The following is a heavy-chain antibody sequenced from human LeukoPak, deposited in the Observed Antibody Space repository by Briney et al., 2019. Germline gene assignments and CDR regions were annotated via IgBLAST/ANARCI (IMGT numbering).Heavy chain of an antibody. V-gene: IGHV3-66*01. CDR2: IYRGGGT. J-gene: IGHJ4*02. CDR3: ARDVIYASEIYSYGDC. CDR1: GFTFSSYG. Sequence: SGGSLRLSCAASGFTFSSYGMHWVRQAPGKGLEWVSVIYRGGGTAYADSVKDRFTISRDNSRNTVYLQMNSLRAEDTAVYYCARDVIYASEIYSYGDCLGQGTLVTVSS. D-gene: IGHD3-16*01.